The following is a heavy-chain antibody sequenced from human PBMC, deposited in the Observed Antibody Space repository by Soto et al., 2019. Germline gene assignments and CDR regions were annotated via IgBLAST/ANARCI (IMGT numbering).Heavy chain of an antibody. J-gene: IGHJ6*02. Sequence: GGSLRLSCAASGFIFSSYAMHWVRQAPGRGLEWVAVIWYDGSKKYYADSVKGRFTISRDISENTLSLQMNSLRADDTAVYFCARGGYRDYYGMDVWGQGTTVTVSS. CDR1: GFIFSSYA. CDR2: IWYDGSKK. V-gene: IGHV3-33*01. CDR3: ARGGYRDYYGMDV. D-gene: IGHD5-18*01.